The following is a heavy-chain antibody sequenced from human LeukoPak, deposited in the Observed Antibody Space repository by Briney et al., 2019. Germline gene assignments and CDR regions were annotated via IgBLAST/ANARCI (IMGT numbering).Heavy chain of an antibody. CDR3: AGAIMVRGVIFPWYYYGMDV. V-gene: IGHV3-7*04. D-gene: IGHD3-10*01. Sequence: GGSLRLSCAASGFTFSSYWMSWVRQAPGKGLEWVANIKQDGGEKYYVDSVKGRFTISRDNAKNSLYLQMNSLRAEDTAVYYCAGAIMVRGVIFPWYYYGMDVWGQGTTVTVSS. J-gene: IGHJ6*02. CDR1: GFTFSSYW. CDR2: IKQDGGEK.